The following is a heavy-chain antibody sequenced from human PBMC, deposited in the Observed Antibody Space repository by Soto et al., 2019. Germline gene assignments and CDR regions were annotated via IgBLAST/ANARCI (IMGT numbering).Heavy chain of an antibody. V-gene: IGHV3-33*01. Sequence: QVQLVESGGGVVQPGRSLRLSCAASGFTFSSYGMHWVRQAPGKGLEWMAVIWYDGSNKYYADSVKGRFTISRDNSKNSLYLQMNSLRAEDTAVYYCARVLVPAAMYRYGMDVWGQGTTVTVSS. CDR3: ARVLVPAAMYRYGMDV. J-gene: IGHJ6*02. CDR1: GFTFSSYG. D-gene: IGHD2-2*01. CDR2: IWYDGSNK.